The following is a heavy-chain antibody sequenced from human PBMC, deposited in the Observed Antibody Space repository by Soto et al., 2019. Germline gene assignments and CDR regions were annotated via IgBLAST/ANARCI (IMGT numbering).Heavy chain of an antibody. CDR2: INPSGGST. CDR3: ARDWGHPRSSIATYNWFDP. D-gene: IGHD6-6*01. V-gene: IGHV1-46*01. Sequence: GASVKVSCKASGYTFTSYYMHWVRQAPGQGLEWMGIINPSGGSTSYAQKFQGRVTMTRDTSTSTVYMELSSLRSEDTAVYYCARDWGHPRSSIATYNWFDPWGQGTLVTVSS. J-gene: IGHJ5*02. CDR1: GYTFTSYY.